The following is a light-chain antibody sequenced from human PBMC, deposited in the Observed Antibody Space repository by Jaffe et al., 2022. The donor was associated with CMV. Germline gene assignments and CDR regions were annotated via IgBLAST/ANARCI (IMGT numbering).Light chain of an antibody. J-gene: IGKJ1*01. Sequence: DIQMTQSPSTLSANVGDKVTLTCRASQNTRSGLAWYQQKPGKAPQLLIYRASILESGVPSRFSGSGSGTEFILTISSLQPDDFATYYCQQYNTYPWTFGQGTKVEIK. CDR3: QQYNTYPWT. CDR1: QNTRSG. V-gene: IGKV1-5*03. CDR2: RAS.